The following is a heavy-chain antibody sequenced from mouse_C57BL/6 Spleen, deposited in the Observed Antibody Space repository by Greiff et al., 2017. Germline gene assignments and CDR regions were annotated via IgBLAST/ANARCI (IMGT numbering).Heavy chain of an antibody. V-gene: IGHV1-50*01. CDR3: ARNVDSNYFDY. J-gene: IGHJ2*01. CDR1: GYTFTSYW. Sequence: QVQLQQPGAELVKPGASVKLSCKASGYTFTSYWMQWVKQRPGQGLEWIGEIDPSDSYTNYNQKFKGKATLTVDTSSSTAYMQLSSLTSEDSAVYDCARNVDSNYFDYWGQGTTLTVSS. D-gene: IGHD2-5*01. CDR2: IDPSDSYT.